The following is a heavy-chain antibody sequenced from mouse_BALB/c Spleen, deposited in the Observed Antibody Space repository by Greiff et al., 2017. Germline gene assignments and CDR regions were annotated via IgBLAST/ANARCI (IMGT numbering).Heavy chain of an antibody. CDR1: GYTFTDYA. CDR3: ARRGDVSSPWYFDV. V-gene: IGHV1S137*01. J-gene: IGHJ1*01. Sequence: VQLQQSGAELVRPGVSVKISCKGSGYTFTDYAMHWVKQSHAKSLEWIGVISTYYGDASYNQKFKGKATMTVDKSSSTAYMELARLTSEDSAIYYCARRGDVSSPWYFDVWGAGTTVTVSS. CDR2: ISTYYGDA. D-gene: IGHD1-1*01.